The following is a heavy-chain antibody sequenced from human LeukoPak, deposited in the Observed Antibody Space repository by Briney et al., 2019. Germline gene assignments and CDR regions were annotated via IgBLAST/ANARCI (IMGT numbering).Heavy chain of an antibody. J-gene: IGHJ3*02. V-gene: IGHV4-59*02. Sequence: SETLSLTCVVSGGSVTTYYWSWFRQPPGKGPEWIGNIQHTGGTNYNPSLKSRVTISLDTSKNQFSLKLTSETTADTAIYYCAKSAGSKNAVDIWGQGTMVTVSS. CDR2: IQHTGGT. CDR3: AKSAGSKNAVDI. CDR1: GGSVTTYY.